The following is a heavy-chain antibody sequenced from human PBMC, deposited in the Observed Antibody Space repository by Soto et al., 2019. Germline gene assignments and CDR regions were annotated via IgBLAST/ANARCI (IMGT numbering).Heavy chain of an antibody. CDR3: ARDLMGQWLALGYYFDY. D-gene: IGHD6-19*01. CDR1: GYTFTSYA. Sequence: ASVKVSCKASGYTFTSYAMHWVRQAPGQRLEWMGWINAGNGNTKYSQKFQGRVTITRDTSASTAYMELSSLRSEDTAVYYCARDLMGQWLALGYYFDYWGQGTLVTVSS. CDR2: INAGNGNT. V-gene: IGHV1-3*01. J-gene: IGHJ4*02.